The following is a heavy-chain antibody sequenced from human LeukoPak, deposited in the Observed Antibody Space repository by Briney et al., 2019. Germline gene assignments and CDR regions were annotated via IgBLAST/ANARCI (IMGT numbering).Heavy chain of an antibody. CDR3: VSGSSGWLYFQH. Sequence: TLSLTCAVSGGSISSGGYLWSWIRQHPGKGLEWIGYIYYSGSTYYNPSLKSRVTISVDTSKNQFSLKLSSVTAADTAVYYCVSGSSGWLYFQHWGQGTLVTVSS. J-gene: IGHJ1*01. CDR1: GGSISSGGYL. CDR2: IYYSGST. V-gene: IGHV4-31*11. D-gene: IGHD6-19*01.